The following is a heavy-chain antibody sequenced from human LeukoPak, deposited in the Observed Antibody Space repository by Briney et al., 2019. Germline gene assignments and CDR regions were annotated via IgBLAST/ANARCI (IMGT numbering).Heavy chain of an antibody. Sequence: PSETLSLTCTVSGGSISSGGYYWSWIRQHPGKGLEWIGYIYYSGSTYYNPSLKSRVTISVDTSKNQFSLKLSSVTAADTAVYYCARSITSPTNWFDPWGQGTLVTVSS. CDR1: GGSISSGGYY. J-gene: IGHJ5*02. D-gene: IGHD3-3*01. CDR3: ARSITSPTNWFDP. CDR2: IYYSGST. V-gene: IGHV4-31*03.